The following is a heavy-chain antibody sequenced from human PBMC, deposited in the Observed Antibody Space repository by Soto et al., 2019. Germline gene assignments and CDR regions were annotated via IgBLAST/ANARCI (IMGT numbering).Heavy chain of an antibody. J-gene: IGHJ5*02. CDR1: GGAISTSSYF. CDR2: IYYVGST. Sequence: SETLSLTCTVSGGAISTSSYFWGWIRQSPGKGLEWIGDIYYVGSTFYNPSLKSRVSISVDTSKNQFSLKLSSLTAADTAVYYCARHPSDFWFDPWGQGTLVTVSS. CDR3: ARHPSDFWFDP. V-gene: IGHV4-39*01. D-gene: IGHD2-21*02.